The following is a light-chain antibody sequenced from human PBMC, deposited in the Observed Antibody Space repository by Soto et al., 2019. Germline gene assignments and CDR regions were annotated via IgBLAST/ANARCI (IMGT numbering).Light chain of an antibody. Sequence: DIVMTQSPLSLPVTPGEPASISCRSSQSLLHSDGYNYLNWYLQKPGQSPQLLIYLGSNRASGVPDRFSGSGSGTSCTLEISRVEAEDVGLYYCMDALKVPHTFGRGTKLEIK. CDR1: QSLLHSDGYNY. CDR2: LGS. CDR3: MDALKVPHT. J-gene: IGKJ2*01. V-gene: IGKV2-28*01.